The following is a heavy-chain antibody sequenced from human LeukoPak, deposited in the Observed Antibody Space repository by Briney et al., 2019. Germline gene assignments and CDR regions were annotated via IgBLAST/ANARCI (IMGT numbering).Heavy chain of an antibody. Sequence: GGSLRLSCAASGFTFSSYAMSWVRQAPGKGLEWVSAISGSGGSTYYADSVKGRFTISRDNSKNTLYLKMNSLRAEDTAVYYCAKDRHLIAVATLDYWGQGTLVTVSS. J-gene: IGHJ4*02. CDR3: AKDRHLIAVATLDY. CDR1: GFTFSSYA. V-gene: IGHV3-23*01. D-gene: IGHD6-19*01. CDR2: ISGSGGST.